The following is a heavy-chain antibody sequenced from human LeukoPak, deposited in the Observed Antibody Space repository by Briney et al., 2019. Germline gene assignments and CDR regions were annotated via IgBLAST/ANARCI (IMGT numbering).Heavy chain of an antibody. V-gene: IGHV4-59*12. J-gene: IGHJ4*02. CDR2: IYYSGST. CDR3: ARDGYCSSTSCFFDY. Sequence: KPSETLSLTCTVSGGSISSYYWSWIRQPPGKGLEWIGYIYYSGSTNYNPSLKSRVTISVDTSKNQFSLKLSSVTAADTAVYYCARDGYCSSTSCFFDYWGQGTLVTVSS. CDR1: GGSISSYY. D-gene: IGHD2-2*03.